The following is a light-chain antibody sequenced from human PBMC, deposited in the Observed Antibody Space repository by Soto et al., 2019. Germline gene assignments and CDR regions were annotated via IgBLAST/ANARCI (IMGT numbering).Light chain of an antibody. CDR3: QQYYVTPLT. Sequence: DIVMTQSPDSLAVSLGERATINCKSSQSVLYSSNNKSYVAWYQQKPGQPPTLLIYWASTLEDGVPDRFSGSGPGTEFTLTISSLQAEDVAVYYCQQYYVTPLTFGGGTKVDIK. CDR2: WAS. CDR1: QSVLYSSNNKSY. J-gene: IGKJ4*01. V-gene: IGKV4-1*01.